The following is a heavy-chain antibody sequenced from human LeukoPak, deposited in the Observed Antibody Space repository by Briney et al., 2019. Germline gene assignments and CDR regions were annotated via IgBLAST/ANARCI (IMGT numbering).Heavy chain of an antibody. J-gene: IGHJ4*02. CDR3: ARVAYDSSGKGVYYFDY. D-gene: IGHD3-22*01. CDR1: GYTFTGYY. Sequence: ASVKVSCKASGYTFTGYYMHWVRQAPGQGLEWMGWINPNSGGTNYAQKFQGRVTMTRDTSISTAYMELSRLRSDDTAVYYCARVAYDSSGKGVYYFDYWGQGTLVTVSS. V-gene: IGHV1-2*02. CDR2: INPNSGGT.